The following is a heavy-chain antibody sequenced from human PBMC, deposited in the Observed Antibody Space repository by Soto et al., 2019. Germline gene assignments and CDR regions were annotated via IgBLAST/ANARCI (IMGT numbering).Heavy chain of an antibody. CDR1: GYTLTELS. D-gene: IGHD3-22*01. Sequence: EASVKVSWKVSGYTLTELSMHWVRQAPGKGLEWMGGFDPDDGETIYAQKFQGRVTMTEDTSTDTAYMELSSLRSEDTAVYYCATDTIHKPDYYDSSGYYYWGQGTLVTVSS. CDR2: FDPDDGET. CDR3: ATDTIHKPDYYDSSGYYY. J-gene: IGHJ4*02. V-gene: IGHV1-24*01.